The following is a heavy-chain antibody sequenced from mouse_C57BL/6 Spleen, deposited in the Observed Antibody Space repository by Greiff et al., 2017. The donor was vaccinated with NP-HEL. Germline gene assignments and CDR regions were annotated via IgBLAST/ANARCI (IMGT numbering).Heavy chain of an antibody. Sequence: VHLVESGPGLVQPSQSLSITCTVSGFSLTSYGVHWVRQSPGKGLEWLGVIWSGGSTDYNAAFISRLSISKDNSKSQVFFKMNSLQADDTAIYYCARFITTDYYAMDYWGQGTSVTVSS. J-gene: IGHJ4*01. V-gene: IGHV2-2*01. CDR2: IWSGGST. D-gene: IGHD1-1*01. CDR3: ARFITTDYYAMDY. CDR1: GFSLTSYG.